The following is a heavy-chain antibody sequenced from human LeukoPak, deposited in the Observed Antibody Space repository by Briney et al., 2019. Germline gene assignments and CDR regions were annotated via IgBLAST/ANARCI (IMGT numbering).Heavy chain of an antibody. CDR1: GYTFSGYY. CDR3: AREGPTYNWKRDWFDP. D-gene: IGHD1-20*01. J-gene: IGHJ5*02. V-gene: IGHV1-2*02. Sequence: ASVKVSCKTSGYTFSGYYMHWVRQAPGQGLEWMGWINPKSGATNYAQKFQGRVTMTRDTSISTAYMELRRLRSDDTAVYYCAREGPTYNWKRDWFDPWGQGTLVAVSS. CDR2: INPKSGAT.